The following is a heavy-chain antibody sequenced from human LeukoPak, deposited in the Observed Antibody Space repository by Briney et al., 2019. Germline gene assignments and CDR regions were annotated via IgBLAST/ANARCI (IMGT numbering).Heavy chain of an antibody. Sequence: SVKVSCKPCGGTFRRYAIIRVRQAPGQGLEWMGRIIPIFGIANYAQKFQGRVTIPADKSTSTAYMELSSLRSEDTAVYYCARGPMATIGSGDYWGQGTLVTVSS. D-gene: IGHD5-24*01. V-gene: IGHV1-69*04. CDR1: GGTFRRYA. CDR2: IIPIFGIA. J-gene: IGHJ4*02. CDR3: ARGPMATIGSGDY.